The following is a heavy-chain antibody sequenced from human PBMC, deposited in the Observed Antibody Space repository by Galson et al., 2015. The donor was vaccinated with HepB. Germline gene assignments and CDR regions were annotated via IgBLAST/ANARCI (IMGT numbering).Heavy chain of an antibody. J-gene: IGHJ4*02. CDR3: ARIPGYCSGGSCSLFDY. CDR2: INPNSGGT. CDR1: GYTFTGYY. Sequence: SVKVSCKASGYTFTGYYLHWVRQAPGQGLEWMGWINPNSGGTNYAQKFQGRVTMTRDTSINTAYMELSRLRSDDTAVYYCARIPGYCSGGSCSLFDYWGRGTLVTVSS. D-gene: IGHD2-15*01. V-gene: IGHV1-2*02.